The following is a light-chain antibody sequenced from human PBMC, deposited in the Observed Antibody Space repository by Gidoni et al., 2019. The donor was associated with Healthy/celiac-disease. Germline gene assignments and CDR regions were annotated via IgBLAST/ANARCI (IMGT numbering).Light chain of an antibody. CDR3: QQYNNWPPLT. V-gene: IGKV3-15*01. CDR1: QSVSSN. CDR2: GAS. Sequence: ELVMKQPPATLSVSPGERATLSCRASQSVSSNLAWYQQKPGQAPRLLIYGASTRATGIPARFSGSGSGTEFTLTISSLQSEDFAVYYCQQYNNWPPLTFXGXTKVEIK. J-gene: IGKJ4*01.